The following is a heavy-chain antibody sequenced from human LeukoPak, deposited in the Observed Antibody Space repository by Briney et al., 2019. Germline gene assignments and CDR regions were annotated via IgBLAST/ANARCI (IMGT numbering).Heavy chain of an antibody. J-gene: IGHJ6*02. V-gene: IGHV4-30-4*01. CDR3: ARDSNAPDYYYDSSGYHRGMDV. D-gene: IGHD3-22*01. CDR1: GGSISSGDYY. Sequence: PSQTLSLTCTVSGGSISSGDYYWSWIRQPPGKGLEWIGYIYYSGSTYYNPSLKSRVTISVDTSKNQFSLKLSSVTAADTAVYYCARDSNAPDYYYDSSGYHRGMDVWGQGTTVTVSS. CDR2: IYYSGST.